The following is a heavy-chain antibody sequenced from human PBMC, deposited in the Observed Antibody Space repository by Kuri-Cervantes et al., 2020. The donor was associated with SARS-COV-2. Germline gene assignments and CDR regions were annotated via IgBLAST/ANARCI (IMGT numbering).Heavy chain of an antibody. J-gene: IGHJ5*02. D-gene: IGHD1-14*01. CDR1: GFSFSNFG. V-gene: IGHV3-33*01. CDR3: ARLYRPEGA. Sequence: GESLKISCAASGFSFSNFGMHWVRQAPGKGLEWVAAMWSGGSNKYYADSVKGRFTISRDNSKNTLYLQMNSLRAEDTAVYYCARLYRPEGAWGQGTLVTVSS. CDR2: MWSGGSNK.